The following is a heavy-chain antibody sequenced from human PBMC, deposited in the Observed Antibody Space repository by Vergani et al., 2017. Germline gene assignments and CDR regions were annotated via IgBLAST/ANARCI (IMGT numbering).Heavy chain of an antibody. D-gene: IGHD3-10*01. V-gene: IGHV4-4*03. J-gene: IGHJ4*02. CDR2: IGHSGST. CDR3: ARNPIGSSYYEY. CDR1: GGPLSTTDW. Sequence: QVQLQESGPGLVKPLGTLSLTCSVSGGPLSTTDWWSWVRQSPERGLEWIGKIGHSGSTYFNASFASRVSMSVDWSVKQFCLYLRSVTAADTAVYYCARNPIGSSYYEYWGQGILVTVSS.